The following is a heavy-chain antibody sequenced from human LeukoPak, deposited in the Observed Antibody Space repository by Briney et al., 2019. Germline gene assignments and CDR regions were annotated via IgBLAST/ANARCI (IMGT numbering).Heavy chain of an antibody. J-gene: IGHJ4*02. CDR1: GFTVSSNY. Sequence: GGSLRLSCAASGFTVSSNYMSWVRQAPGKGLGWVSVIYSGGSTYYADSVKGRFTISRDNSKNTLYLQMNSLRAEDTAVYYCARVRDVAVADTFYFDYWGQGTLVTVSS. D-gene: IGHD6-19*01. CDR2: IYSGGST. CDR3: ARVRDVAVADTFYFDY. V-gene: IGHV3-66*01.